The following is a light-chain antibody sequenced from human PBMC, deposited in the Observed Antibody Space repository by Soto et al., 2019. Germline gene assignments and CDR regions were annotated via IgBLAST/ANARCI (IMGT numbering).Light chain of an antibody. J-gene: IGKJ5*01. CDR2: DAS. Sequence: VGDRVTLTCRASQSINAWLAWYQQKPGKAPKLLIYDASSLQSGVPSRFSGSVSGTEFTLTISSLQPDDFATYYCQQYKSYSPITFGQGTRLEIK. V-gene: IGKV1-5*01. CDR3: QQYKSYSPIT. CDR1: QSINAW.